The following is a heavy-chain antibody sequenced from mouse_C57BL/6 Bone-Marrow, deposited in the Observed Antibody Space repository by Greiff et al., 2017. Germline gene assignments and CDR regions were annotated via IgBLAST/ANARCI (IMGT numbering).Heavy chain of an antibody. D-gene: IGHD4-1*02. V-gene: IGHV1-64*01. CDR3: ARRQLGLVFAY. J-gene: IGHJ3*01. CDR1: GYTFTSYW. Sequence: QVQLQQPGAELVKPGASVKLSCKASGYTFTSYWMHWVKQRPGQGLEWIGMIHPNSGSTNYNEKFKSKATLTVDKSSSTAYMQLSILTSEDSAVYYLARRQLGLVFAYWGPVTLVTVSA. CDR2: IHPNSGST.